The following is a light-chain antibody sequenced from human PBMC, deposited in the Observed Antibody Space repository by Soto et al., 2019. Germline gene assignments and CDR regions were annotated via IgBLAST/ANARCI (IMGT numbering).Light chain of an antibody. J-gene: IGKJ5*01. CDR1: QTISTY. CDR2: ATS. V-gene: IGKV1-39*01. Sequence: DIQMTQSPSSLSASVGDRVTVTCRASQTISTYLKWYQQKPGKAPKLLIHATSRLVSGVPSRFTGSGSGTDFTLTINTLQPEDFATYYCQQSYSTPTFGQGTRLEIK. CDR3: QQSYSTPT.